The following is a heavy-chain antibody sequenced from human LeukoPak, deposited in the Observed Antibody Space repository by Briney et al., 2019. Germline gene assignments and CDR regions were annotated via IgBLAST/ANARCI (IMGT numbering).Heavy chain of an antibody. V-gene: IGHV3-66*01. CDR1: GFTVSSNY. J-gene: IGHJ4*02. Sequence: GGSLRPSCAASGFTVSSNYMCWVRQAPGKGLEWVSVIYSGGSTYYADSVKGRFTISRDNSKNTLYLQMNSLRAEDTAVYYCARDEVGILYVWGQGTLVTVSS. CDR2: IYSGGST. D-gene: IGHD2-21*01. CDR3: ARDEVGILYV.